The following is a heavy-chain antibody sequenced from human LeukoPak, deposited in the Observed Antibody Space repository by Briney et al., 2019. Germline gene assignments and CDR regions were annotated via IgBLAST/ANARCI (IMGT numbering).Heavy chain of an antibody. J-gene: IGHJ3*02. V-gene: IGHV3-66*01. CDR2: IYSGGST. D-gene: IGHD1-1*01. Sequence: AASGFTVSSNYMSWVRQAPGKGLECGSVIYSGGSTYYADSVKGRFTISRDNSKNTVYLQMSSLRAEDTAVYYCARTWNGAFDIWGQGTMVPVSS. CDR3: ARTWNGAFDI. CDR1: GFTVSSNY.